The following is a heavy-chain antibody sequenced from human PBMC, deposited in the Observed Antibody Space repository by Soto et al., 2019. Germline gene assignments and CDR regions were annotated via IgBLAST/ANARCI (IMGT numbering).Heavy chain of an antibody. J-gene: IGHJ4*02. CDR2: IYYSGST. V-gene: IGHV4-39*01. D-gene: IGHD3-10*01. CDR3: ARHNYGSGSTYFDY. Sequence: SETLSLNCTVSGGSISSSSYYWGWIRQPPGKGLEWIGSIYYSGSTYYNPSLKSRVTISVDTSKNQFSLKLNSMTAADTAVYYCARHNYGSGSTYFDYWGQATLVTVS. CDR1: GGSISSSSYY.